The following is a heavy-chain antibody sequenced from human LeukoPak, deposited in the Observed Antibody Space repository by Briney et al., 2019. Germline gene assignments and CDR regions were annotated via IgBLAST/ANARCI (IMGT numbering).Heavy chain of an antibody. J-gene: IGHJ6*03. CDR2: IYYSGST. CDR1: GGSISSGGYS. CDR3: ARGHSSGPVGYYYYMDV. V-gene: IGHV4-61*08. Sequence: SETLSLTCAVSGGSISSGGYSWSWIRQPPGKGLEWIGYIYYSGSTNYNPSLKSRVTISVDTSKNQFSLKLSSVTAADTAVYYCARGHSSGPVGYYYYMDVWGKGTTVTVSS. D-gene: IGHD3-22*01.